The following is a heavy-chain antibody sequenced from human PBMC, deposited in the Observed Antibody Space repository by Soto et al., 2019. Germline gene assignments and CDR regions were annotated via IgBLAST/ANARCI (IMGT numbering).Heavy chain of an antibody. CDR1: GFTVSDNY. CDR2: IYSGGSI. D-gene: IGHD3-22*01. CDR3: AKSVDSSGYYYGLWDYYYGMDV. J-gene: IGHJ6*02. V-gene: IGHV3-53*01. Sequence: GGSLRLSCAASGFTVSDNYMGWVRQAPGKGLEWVSAIYSGGSIHYADSVKGRFTISRDNSKNTLYLQMNSLRAEDTAVYYCAKSVDSSGYYYGLWDYYYGMDVWGQGTTVTVSS.